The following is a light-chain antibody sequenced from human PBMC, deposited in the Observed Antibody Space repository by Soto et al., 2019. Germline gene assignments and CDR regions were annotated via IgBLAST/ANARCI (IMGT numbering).Light chain of an antibody. CDR1: QSVSNNY. J-gene: IGKJ1*01. CDR3: QQYLSSPTWT. Sequence: EIVLTQSPGTLSLSPGEKATLSCRASQSVSNNYLAWYQQKPGQAPRLLIYGASSRATGIPDRFSGSGSGTDFTLTISRLEPEDSAIYYCQQYLSSPTWTFGQGTKVEI. V-gene: IGKV3-20*01. CDR2: GAS.